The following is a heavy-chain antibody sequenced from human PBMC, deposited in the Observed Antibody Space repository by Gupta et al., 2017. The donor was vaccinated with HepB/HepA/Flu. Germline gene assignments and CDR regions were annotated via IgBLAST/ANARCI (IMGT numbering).Heavy chain of an antibody. D-gene: IGHD6-19*01. Sequence: VQLVQSGAEVKKPGESLKISCKGSGYPFSNHWIAWVRQKPGEGLEWMGIIFPADSDTRYTPSFQGQVTISVDQSISTTYLQWNSLKASDNAMYYCARHVLGWGADFWGQGTLVTVSS. CDR3: ARHVLGWGADF. CDR2: IFPADSDT. J-gene: IGHJ4*02. V-gene: IGHV5-51*01. CDR1: GYPFSNHW.